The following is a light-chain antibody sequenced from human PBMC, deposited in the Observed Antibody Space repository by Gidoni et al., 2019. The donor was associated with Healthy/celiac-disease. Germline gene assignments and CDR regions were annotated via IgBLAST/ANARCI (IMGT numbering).Light chain of an antibody. CDR1: QSVSSSY. V-gene: IGKV3-20*01. CDR2: GAS. J-gene: IGKJ2*01. CDR3: QQYGSSQIT. Sequence: PGTLSLSPGERATLSCRASQSVSSSYLAWYQQKPGQAPRLLIYGASSRATGIPDRFSGSGSGTDFTLTISRLEPEDFAVYYCQQYGSSQITFGQGTKLEIK.